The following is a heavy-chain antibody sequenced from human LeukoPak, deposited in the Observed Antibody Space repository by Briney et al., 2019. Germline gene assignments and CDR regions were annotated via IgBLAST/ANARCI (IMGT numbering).Heavy chain of an antibody. Sequence: GGSLRLSCAASGFTFSSYWMHWVRQAPGKGLVWVSRINTDGSSTSYADSVKGRFTISRDNAKNTLYLQMNSLRAEDTAVYYCAKDLGGVVPAALTFDYWGQGTLVTVSS. CDR1: GFTFSSYW. D-gene: IGHD2-2*01. V-gene: IGHV3-74*01. J-gene: IGHJ4*02. CDR3: AKDLGGVVPAALTFDY. CDR2: INTDGSST.